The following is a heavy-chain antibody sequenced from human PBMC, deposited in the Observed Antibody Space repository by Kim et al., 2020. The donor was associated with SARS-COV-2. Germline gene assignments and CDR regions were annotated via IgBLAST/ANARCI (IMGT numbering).Heavy chain of an antibody. J-gene: IGHJ6*02. CDR3: AGDFYVAAGTPIPFYYYYYYGMDV. CDR2: INPSGGST. CDR1: GYTFTSYY. D-gene: IGHD2-15*01. V-gene: IGHV1-46*01. Sequence: ASVKVSCKASGYTFTSYYMHWVRQAPGQGLEWMGIINPSGGSTSYAQKFQGRVTMTRDTSTSTVYMELSSLRSEDTAVYYCAGDFYVAAGTPIPFYYYYYYGMDVWGQGTTVTVT.